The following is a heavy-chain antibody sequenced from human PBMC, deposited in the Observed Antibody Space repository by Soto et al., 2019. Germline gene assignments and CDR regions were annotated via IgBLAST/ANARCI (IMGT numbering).Heavy chain of an antibody. Sequence: GASVKVSCKASGGTFSSYAISWVRQAPGQGLEWMGGIIPIFGTANYAQKFQGRVTINADESTSTAYMELSSLRSENTAVYYCARTTRGGRITIFGVVTHDAFDIWGQGTMVTVSS. CDR2: IIPIFGTA. V-gene: IGHV1-69*13. CDR1: GGTFSSYA. CDR3: ARTTRGGRITIFGVVTHDAFDI. J-gene: IGHJ3*02. D-gene: IGHD3-3*01.